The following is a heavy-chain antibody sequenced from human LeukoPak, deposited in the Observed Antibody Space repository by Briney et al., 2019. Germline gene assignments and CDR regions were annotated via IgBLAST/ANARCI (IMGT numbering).Heavy chain of an antibody. V-gene: IGHV4-38-2*02. CDR2: IYHSGNT. CDR3: ARTTEGYAGGPGYSYYYYMDV. Sequence: SETLSLTCTVSGDSLTSDHYWDWIRPPPGKGLEWVGSIYHSGNTYYNPSLKNRVTISVDTSKNQVSLKLRSVTAADTAVYYCARTTEGYAGGPGYSYYYYMDVWGKGTTVTISS. CDR1: GDSLTSDHY. D-gene: IGHD5-12*01. J-gene: IGHJ6*03.